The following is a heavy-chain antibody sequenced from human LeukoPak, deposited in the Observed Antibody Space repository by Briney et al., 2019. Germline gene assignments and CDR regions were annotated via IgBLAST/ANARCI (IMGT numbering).Heavy chain of an antibody. Sequence: EASVKVSCKASGGTFSSYAISWVRQAPGQGLEWMGGIIPIFGTANYAQKFQGRVTITADESTSTAYMELSSLRSEDTAVYYCASEEYYYGSGSYYLDYWGQGTLVTVSS. V-gene: IGHV1-69*13. CDR1: GGTFSSYA. CDR3: ASEEYYYGSGSYYLDY. CDR2: IIPIFGTA. J-gene: IGHJ4*02. D-gene: IGHD3-10*01.